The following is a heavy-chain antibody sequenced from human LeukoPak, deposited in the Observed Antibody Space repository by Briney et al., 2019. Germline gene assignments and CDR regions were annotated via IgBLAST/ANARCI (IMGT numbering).Heavy chain of an antibody. J-gene: IGHJ6*03. CDR2: MNPNSGNT. D-gene: IGHD3-3*01. Sequence: ASVKVSCKASGYTFTSYDINWVRQATGQGLEWMGWMNPNSGNTGYAQKFQGRVTITRNTSISTAYMELSSLRSEDTAVYYCARVGSVSLGDFWSGYGDYYYYYYMDVWGKGTTVTVSS. CDR3: ARVGSVSLGDFWSGYGDYYYYYYMDV. CDR1: GYTFTSYD. V-gene: IGHV1-8*03.